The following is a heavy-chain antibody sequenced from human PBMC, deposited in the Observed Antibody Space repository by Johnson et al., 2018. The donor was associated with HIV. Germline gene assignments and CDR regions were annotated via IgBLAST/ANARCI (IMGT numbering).Heavy chain of an antibody. CDR3: ARGVSSGYYSNAFDV. J-gene: IGHJ3*01. CDR1: GFTVSSNY. Sequence: VQLVESGGGLIQPGVSLRLSCAASGFTVSSNYMSWVRQAPGKGLEWVSVIYSGGSTYYADSVKGRFTISRDNSKNTLYLQMSSLRAQDTAVYYCARGVSSGYYSNAFDVWGQGTMATVSS. CDR2: IYSGGST. V-gene: IGHV3-66*03. D-gene: IGHD3-22*01.